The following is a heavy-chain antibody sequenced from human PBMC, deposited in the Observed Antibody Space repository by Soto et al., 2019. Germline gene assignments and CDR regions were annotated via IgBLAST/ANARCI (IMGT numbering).Heavy chain of an antibody. Sequence: QVQLVQSGAEVRKPGASVKVSCKASGYTFTTYGISWVRQAPGQGLEWMGWISGYNGHTKYAQKFQGRVTMTTDTXXSTVYMDLRSLRADDTAVYYCARDGHMPYHYYGVDVWGRGTTGTVSS. D-gene: IGHD2-2*01. J-gene: IGHJ6*01. CDR1: GYTFTTYG. CDR3: ARDGHMPYHYYGVDV. CDR2: ISGYNGHT. V-gene: IGHV1-18*01.